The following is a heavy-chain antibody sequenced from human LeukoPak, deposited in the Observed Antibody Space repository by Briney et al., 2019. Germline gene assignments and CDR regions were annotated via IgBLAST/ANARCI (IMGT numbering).Heavy chain of an antibody. D-gene: IGHD2-21*02. Sequence: GGSLRLSCAASGFTFSNYALHWVRQAPGKGLEYVSVISSNGDSTYYANSVKGRFTISRDNSKNTLYLQMGSLRAEDMAIYYCARVANKLLAAYYFDSWGQGTLVTVSS. CDR3: ARVANKLLAAYYFDS. V-gene: IGHV3-64*01. CDR1: GFTFSNYA. CDR2: ISSNGDST. J-gene: IGHJ4*02.